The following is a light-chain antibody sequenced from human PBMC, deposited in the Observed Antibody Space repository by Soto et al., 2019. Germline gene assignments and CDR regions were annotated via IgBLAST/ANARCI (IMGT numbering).Light chain of an antibody. J-gene: IGKJ2*01. Sequence: EIVLTQSPGTLSLSPGEIATLSCRASQSVSSSYLAWYQHKPGQDPRLLIYGASSRPTGIPDRFSGSGSGKDFTLTISRLEHDDFAVYYCQQYGSSGYTFGQGPKLEIK. CDR1: QSVSSSY. V-gene: IGKV3-20*01. CDR3: QQYGSSGYT. CDR2: GAS.